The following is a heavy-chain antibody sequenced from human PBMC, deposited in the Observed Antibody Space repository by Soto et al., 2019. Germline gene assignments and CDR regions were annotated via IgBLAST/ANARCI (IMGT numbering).Heavy chain of an antibody. D-gene: IGHD2-2*02. Sequence: GESLKISCKGSGYSFTSYWIGWVRQMPGKGLEWMGIIYPGDSDTRYSPSFQGQVTISADKSISTAYLQWSSLKASDTAMYYCARHCSSTSCYNYWFDPWGQGTLVTVSS. V-gene: IGHV5-51*01. CDR2: IYPGDSDT. CDR1: GYSFTSYW. CDR3: ARHCSSTSCYNYWFDP. J-gene: IGHJ5*02.